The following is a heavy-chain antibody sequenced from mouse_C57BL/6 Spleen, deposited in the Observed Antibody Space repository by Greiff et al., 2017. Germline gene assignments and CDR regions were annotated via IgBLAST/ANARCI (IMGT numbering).Heavy chain of an antibody. CDR1: GYTFTDYY. D-gene: IGHD1-1*01. Sequence: QVQLQQSGPELVKPGASVKISCKASGYTFTDYYINWVKQRPGQGLEWIGWIFPGSGSTYYNEKFKGKATLTVDKSSSTAYMLLSSLTSEDSAVYFCARSLYGSSFTYFDYWGQGTTLTVSS. J-gene: IGHJ2*01. CDR3: ARSLYGSSFTYFDY. CDR2: IFPGSGST. V-gene: IGHV1-75*01.